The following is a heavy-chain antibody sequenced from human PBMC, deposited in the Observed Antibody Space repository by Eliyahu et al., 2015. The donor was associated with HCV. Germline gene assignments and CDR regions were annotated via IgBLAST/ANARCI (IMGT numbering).Heavy chain of an antibody. CDR1: GGPFSAYS. Sequence: QVQQEPWGAGLLKPSETLSLSCTVHGGPFSAYSWSWIRQPPGKGLEWIGEITHSGSTNYKPSLKRRVTISMDTSKNQFSLKVNSVTAADTAVYYCAVVPAAVGSLYNWFDPWGQGTLVTVSS. V-gene: IGHV4-34*02. CDR3: AVVPAAVGSLYNWFDP. CDR2: ITHSGST. D-gene: IGHD2-2*01. J-gene: IGHJ5*02.